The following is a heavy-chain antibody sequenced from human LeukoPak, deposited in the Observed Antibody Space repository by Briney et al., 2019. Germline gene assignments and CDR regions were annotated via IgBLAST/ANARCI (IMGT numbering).Heavy chain of an antibody. D-gene: IGHD1-26*01. V-gene: IGHV4-59*08. CDR1: GGSISSYY. J-gene: IGHJ4*02. Sequence: SETLSLTCTVSGGSISSYYWSWIRQPPGKGLESIGYIYYSGSTNYNPSLKSRVTISVDTSKNQFSLKLSSVTAADTAVYYCARTRPGGSSSDFDYWGQGTLVTVSS. CDR2: IYYSGST. CDR3: ARTRPGGSSSDFDY.